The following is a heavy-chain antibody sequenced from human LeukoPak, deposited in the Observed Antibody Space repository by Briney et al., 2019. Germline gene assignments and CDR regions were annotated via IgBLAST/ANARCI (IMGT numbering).Heavy chain of an antibody. CDR2: ISGSAGNT. CDR3: AKDYGIQYYFDY. J-gene: IGHJ4*02. D-gene: IGHD3-16*01. V-gene: IGHV3-23*01. Sequence: PGGSLRLSCAASGFTFSSYVMTWVRQAPGRGLEWVSGISGSAGNTYYADSVKGRFTISRDNSKNTLDLQMSSLRAEDTAVYYCAKDYGIQYYFDYWGQGTLVTVSS. CDR1: GFTFSSYV.